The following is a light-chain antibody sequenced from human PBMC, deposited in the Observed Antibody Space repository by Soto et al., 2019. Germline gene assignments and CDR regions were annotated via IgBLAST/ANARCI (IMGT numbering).Light chain of an antibody. CDR1: QRISTN. CDR3: QVRGSGPPELT. V-gene: IGKV3-11*01. Sequence: DIEVTKSPPILSVSPGEGATLSCRAIQRISTNLAWYRHIPGQAPRLLIYGASTRATGIPARFSGSGSGTDFTLTISSLEPEDFGVYYCQVRGSGPPELTFGGGTRLEIK. CDR2: GAS. J-gene: IGKJ5*01.